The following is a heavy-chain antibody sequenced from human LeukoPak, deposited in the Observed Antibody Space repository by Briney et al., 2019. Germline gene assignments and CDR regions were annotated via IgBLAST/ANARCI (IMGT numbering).Heavy chain of an antibody. D-gene: IGHD2-21*01. CDR3: ARDDTSSLYSFDP. V-gene: IGHV4-39*07. J-gene: IGHJ5*02. CDR1: GDSISSGSHY. Sequence: SETLSLTCTVAGDSISSGSHYWGWLRQPPVKGLEWIASIYYSGNTYSHPTIESRVTMSVDSSKNQFSLRLSSVTAADTAVYYCARDDTSSLYSFDPWGRGILVTVSS. CDR2: IYYSGNT.